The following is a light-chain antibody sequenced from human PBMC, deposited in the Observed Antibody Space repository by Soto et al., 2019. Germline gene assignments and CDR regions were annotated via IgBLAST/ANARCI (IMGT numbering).Light chain of an antibody. J-gene: IGLJ1*01. Sequence: QSALTQPASVSGSPGQSITISCTGTSSDVGGYNYVSWYQQHPGKAPKLMIFDVSNRPSGVSNRLSGFKSGNTASLTISGLQAEDEADYYCSSYTASSTYVFGTGTKVTVL. CDR3: SSYTASSTYV. CDR2: DVS. CDR1: SSDVGGYNY. V-gene: IGLV2-14*01.